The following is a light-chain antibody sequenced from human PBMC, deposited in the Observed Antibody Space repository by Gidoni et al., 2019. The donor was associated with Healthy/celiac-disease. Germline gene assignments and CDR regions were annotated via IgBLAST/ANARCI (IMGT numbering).Light chain of an antibody. Sequence: DIVMTQSTDSLAVSLGERATINCKSSQSVLYSSNNKNYLAWYQQKPGQPPKLLIYWASTRESGVPDRFSGSGSGTHFTLTISSLQAEDVAVYYCQQYYSTPVTFGQGTRLEIK. CDR3: QQYYSTPVT. CDR2: WAS. CDR1: QSVLYSSNNKNY. V-gene: IGKV4-1*01. J-gene: IGKJ5*01.